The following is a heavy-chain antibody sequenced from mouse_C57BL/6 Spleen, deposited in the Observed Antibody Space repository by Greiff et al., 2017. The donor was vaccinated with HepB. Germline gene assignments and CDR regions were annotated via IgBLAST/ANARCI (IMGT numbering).Heavy chain of an antibody. Sequence: DVKLQESGGGLVQPGRSMKLSCVASGFSFSNYWMNWVRQSPEKGLEWVAQIRLKSDNYATHYAESVKGRFTISRDDSKSNVYLQMNNLRAEDTGIYYCTDLGLGYWGQGTTLTVSS. J-gene: IGHJ2*01. CDR1: GFSFSNYW. V-gene: IGHV6-3*01. CDR3: TDLGLGY. D-gene: IGHD4-1*01. CDR2: IRLKSDNYAT.